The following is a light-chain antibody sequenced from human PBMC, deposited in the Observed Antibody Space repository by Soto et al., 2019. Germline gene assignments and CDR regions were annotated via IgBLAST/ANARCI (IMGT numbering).Light chain of an antibody. V-gene: IGKV1-39*01. CDR2: AAS. CDR3: QQSYNTPLT. J-gene: IGKJ4*01. CDR1: QSIFSS. Sequence: IQMTQSPSSLSASVGDRVTITCRAGQSIFSSLNWYQQRPGKAPTXXIYAASSLQSGVPSRFSGSGSGTDGTLTISSLQTEDYATYYCQQSYNTPLTFGGGTKVDIK.